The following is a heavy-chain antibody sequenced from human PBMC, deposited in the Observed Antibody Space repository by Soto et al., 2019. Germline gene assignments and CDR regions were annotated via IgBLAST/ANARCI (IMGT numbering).Heavy chain of an antibody. CDR2: ISYSGNDY. V-gene: IGHV3-30*18. Sequence: GGSLRLSCAAFGFTFSNYGIHWVRQAPGKGLEWVAVISYSGNDYHYADSVKGRFTISRGNSKNTLYLQMNSLRAEDTAVYYCAKDLTSRSSDYYFDYWGQGTLVTVSS. CDR1: GFTFSNYG. CDR3: AKDLTSRSSDYYFDY. D-gene: IGHD6-6*01. J-gene: IGHJ4*02.